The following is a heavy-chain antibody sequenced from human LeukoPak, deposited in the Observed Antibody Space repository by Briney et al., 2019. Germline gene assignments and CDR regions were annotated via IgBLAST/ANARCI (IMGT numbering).Heavy chain of an antibody. V-gene: IGHV5-51*01. CDR3: ARQFYDSYYFDY. CDR2: IYPSDSET. Sequence: GESLKISCKGSGYSFTSYWIAWVRQMPGKGLEWMGSIYPSDSETRYSPSFQGQVTISADKSISTAYLQWSSLKASDTAMYYCARQFYDSYYFDYWGQGTLVTVSS. D-gene: IGHD3-16*01. CDR1: GYSFTSYW. J-gene: IGHJ4*02.